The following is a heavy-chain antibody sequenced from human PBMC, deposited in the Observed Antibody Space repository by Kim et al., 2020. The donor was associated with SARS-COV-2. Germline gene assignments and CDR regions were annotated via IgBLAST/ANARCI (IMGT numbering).Heavy chain of an antibody. CDR1: GGSISSGSYY. CDR2: IYTSGST. CDR3: ARELEVVVITELYYFDY. V-gene: IGHV4-61*02. D-gene: IGHD3-22*01. Sequence: SETLSLTCTVSGGSISSGSYYWSWIRQPAGKGLEWIGRIYTSGSTNYNPSLKSRVTISVDTSKNQFSLKLSPVTAADTAVYYCARELEVVVITELYYFDYWGQGTLVTVSS. J-gene: IGHJ4*02.